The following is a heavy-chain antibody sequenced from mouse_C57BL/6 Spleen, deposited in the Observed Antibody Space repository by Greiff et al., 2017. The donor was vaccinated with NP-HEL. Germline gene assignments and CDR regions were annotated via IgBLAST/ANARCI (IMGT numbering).Heavy chain of an antibody. J-gene: IGHJ3*01. CDR3: AREDSIYYGYDDGRRFAY. D-gene: IGHD2-2*01. CDR2: IHPNSGST. V-gene: IGHV1-64*01. CDR1: GYTFTSYW. Sequence: VQLQQPGAELVKPGASVKLSCKASGYTFTSYWMHWVKQRPGQGLEWIGMIHPNSGSTNYNEKFKSKATLTVDKSSSTAYMQLSSLTSEDSAVDYGAREDSIYYGYDDGRRFAYWGQGTLVTVSA.